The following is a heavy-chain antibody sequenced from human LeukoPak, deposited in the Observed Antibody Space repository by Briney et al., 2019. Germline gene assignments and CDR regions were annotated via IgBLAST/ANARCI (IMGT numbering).Heavy chain of an antibody. V-gene: IGHV4-39*01. Sequence: PSETLSLTCTVSVGSISSSRYYWGWIRQPPGKGLEWIGSIYYSGSTYYNPSLKSRVTISVDTSNNQFSLKLSSVTAADTAVYYCASANPYSSSWYTSHYYYYYGMDVWGQGTTVTVSS. CDR1: VGSISSSRYY. D-gene: IGHD6-13*01. CDR3: ASANPYSSSWYTSHYYYYYGMDV. CDR2: IYYSGST. J-gene: IGHJ6*02.